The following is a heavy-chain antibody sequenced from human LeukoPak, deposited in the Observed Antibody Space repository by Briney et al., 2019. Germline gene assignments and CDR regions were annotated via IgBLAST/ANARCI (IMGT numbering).Heavy chain of an antibody. V-gene: IGHV1-24*01. Sequence: ASVKVSCKVSGYTLTELSMHWVRQAPGKGLEWMGGFGPEDGETIYAQKFQGRVTMTEDTSTDTAYMELSSLRSEDTAVYYCAGDPRARWDRSWFGELLDYWGQGTLVTVSS. J-gene: IGHJ4*02. D-gene: IGHD3-10*01. CDR3: AGDPRARWDRSWFGELLDY. CDR1: GYTLTELS. CDR2: FGPEDGET.